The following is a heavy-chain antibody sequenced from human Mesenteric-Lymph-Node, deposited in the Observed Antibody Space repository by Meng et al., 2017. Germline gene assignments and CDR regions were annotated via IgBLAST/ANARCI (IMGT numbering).Heavy chain of an antibody. J-gene: IGHJ4*02. V-gene: IGHV3-9*01. CDR1: GFTFDDYA. Sequence: SLKISCAASGFTFDDYAMHWVRQAPGKGLEWVSGISWNSGSIGYADSVKGRFTISRDNSKNTLYLQMESLSSEDTAVYFCARSGCSGISCYDYWGQGTLVTVSS. D-gene: IGHD2-2*01. CDR3: ARSGCSGISCYDY. CDR2: ISWNSGSI.